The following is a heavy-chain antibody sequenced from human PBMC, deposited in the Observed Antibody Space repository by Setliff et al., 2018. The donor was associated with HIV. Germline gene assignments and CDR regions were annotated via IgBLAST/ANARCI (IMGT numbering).Heavy chain of an antibody. CDR2: INPNSGDT. Sequence: GASVKVSCKASGYTFIGHYIHWVRQAPGQGLEWMGWINPNSGDTKYAQKFQDRVSLTRDTSLSTAYMELSSLTSDDTAIYYCASARIPTGGVSTSLDYWGQGTQVTVSS. CDR3: ASARIPTGGVSTSLDY. CDR1: GYTFIGHY. D-gene: IGHD3-3*01. J-gene: IGHJ4*02. V-gene: IGHV1-2*02.